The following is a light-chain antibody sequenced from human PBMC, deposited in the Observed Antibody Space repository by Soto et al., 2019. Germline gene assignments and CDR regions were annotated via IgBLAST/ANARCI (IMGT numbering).Light chain of an antibody. CDR1: KLGDKY. V-gene: IGLV3-1*01. CDR3: QAWDSSTNV. CDR2: QDS. J-gene: IGLJ1*01. Sequence: SYELTQPPSVSVSPGQTASITCSGDKLGDKYACWYQQKPGQSPVLVIYQDSKRPSGIPERFSGSNSGNTATLTISGTQAMDEADYYCQAWDSSTNVFGTGIKLTVL.